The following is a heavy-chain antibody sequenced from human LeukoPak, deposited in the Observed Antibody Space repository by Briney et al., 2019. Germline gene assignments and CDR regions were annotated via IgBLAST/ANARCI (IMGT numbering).Heavy chain of an antibody. CDR2: IYTSGST. CDR1: GGSISSYY. CDR3: AREVGTIMVNWFDP. V-gene: IGHV4-4*07. J-gene: IGHJ5*02. D-gene: IGHD3-3*01. Sequence: PPETLSLTSTVPGGSISSYYWSWIRQPAGKGLEWIGRIYTSGSTNYNPSLKSRVAMSVDTSKNQFSLKLSSVTAADTAVYYCAREVGTIMVNWFDPWGQGTLVTVSS.